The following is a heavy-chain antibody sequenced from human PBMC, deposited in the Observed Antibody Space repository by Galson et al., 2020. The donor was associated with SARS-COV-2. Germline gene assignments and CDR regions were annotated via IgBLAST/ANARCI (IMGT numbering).Heavy chain of an antibody. J-gene: IGHJ4*02. D-gene: IGHD6-13*01. Sequence: NSGGSLRLSCVASGFTFSSYAMNWVRQAPGKGLEWVSSISTASNYIYYGDSVKGRFTISRDNAKNSVFLQLSSLRAEDTAVYYCVRVLNGADFSWDYWGQGALVTVSS. V-gene: IGHV3-21*01. CDR1: GFTFSSYA. CDR2: ISTASNYI. CDR3: VRVLNGADFSWDY.